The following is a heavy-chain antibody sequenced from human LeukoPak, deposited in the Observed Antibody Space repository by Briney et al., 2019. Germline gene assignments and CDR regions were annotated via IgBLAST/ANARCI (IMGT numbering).Heavy chain of an antibody. CDR1: GGSISSYY. V-gene: IGHV4-59*01. D-gene: IGHD1-26*01. Sequence: SETLSLTCTVSGGSISSYYWSWIRQPPGKRLEWIGYIYYSGSTNYNPSLKSRVTISVDTSKNQFSLKLSSVTAADTAVYYCARADSGSYYAFYFDYWGQGTLVTVSS. CDR3: ARADSGSYYAFYFDY. CDR2: IYYSGST. J-gene: IGHJ4*02.